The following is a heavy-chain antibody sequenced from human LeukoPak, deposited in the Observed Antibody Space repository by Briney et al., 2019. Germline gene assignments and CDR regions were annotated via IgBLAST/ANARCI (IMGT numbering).Heavy chain of an antibody. CDR1: GGSVSSGSYY. CDR2: IYYSGST. CDR3: ARAFGATGGFDY. Sequence: PSETLSLTCTVSGGSVSSGSYYWSWIRQPPGKGLEWIGYIYYSGSTNYSPSLKSRVTISVDTSKNQFSLKLSSVTAADTAVYYCARAFGATGGFDYWGQGTLVTVSS. J-gene: IGHJ4*02. V-gene: IGHV4-61*01. D-gene: IGHD2-8*02.